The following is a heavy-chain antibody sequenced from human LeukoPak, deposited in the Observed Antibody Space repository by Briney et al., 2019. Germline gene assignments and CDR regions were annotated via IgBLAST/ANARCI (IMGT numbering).Heavy chain of an antibody. CDR3: ARNRLEAYGDYGYFDH. J-gene: IGHJ4*02. CDR2: IIPIFGTA. V-gene: IGHV1-69*05. D-gene: IGHD4-17*01. CDR1: GGTFSSYA. Sequence: SVKVSCKASGGTFSSYAISWVRQAPGQGLEWMGGIIPIFGTANYAQKFQGRVTITTDESTSTAYMELSSLRSEDTAVYYCARNRLEAYGDYGYFDHWGQGTLVTVSS.